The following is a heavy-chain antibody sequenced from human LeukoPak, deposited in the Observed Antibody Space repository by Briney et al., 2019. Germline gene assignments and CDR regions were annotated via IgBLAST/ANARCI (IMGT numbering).Heavy chain of an antibody. D-gene: IGHD2-2*01. CDR1: GLTFSTYG. V-gene: IGHV3-23*01. Sequence: GGSLRLSCAASGLTFSTYGMSWVRQATGKGLEWVSSISDSGDSTHYADSVKGRFTISRDNSKNTLFLQMNSLRAEDTAVYFCAKDGRYCSSATCEDFDYWGQGTLVSVSS. CDR3: AKDGRYCSSATCEDFDY. CDR2: ISDSGDST. J-gene: IGHJ4*02.